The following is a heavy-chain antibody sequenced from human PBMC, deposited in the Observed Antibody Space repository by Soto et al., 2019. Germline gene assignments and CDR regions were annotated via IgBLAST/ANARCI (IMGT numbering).Heavy chain of an antibody. CDR2: INPSGGST. J-gene: IGHJ6*02. V-gene: IGHV1-46*01. CDR1: GYTFTSYY. D-gene: IGHD6-19*01. Sequence: GASVKVSCKASGYTFTSYYMHWVRQAPGQGLEWMGIINPSGGSTSYAQKFQGRVTMTRDTSTSTVYMELSSLRSEDTAVYYCARDGQWLENYYYGMDVWGQGTTVTVSS. CDR3: ARDGQWLENYYYGMDV.